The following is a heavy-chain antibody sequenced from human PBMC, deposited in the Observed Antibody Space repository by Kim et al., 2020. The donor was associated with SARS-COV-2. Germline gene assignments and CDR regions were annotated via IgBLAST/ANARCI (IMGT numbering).Heavy chain of an antibody. CDR2: IIPILGIA. CDR1: GGTFSSYA. V-gene: IGHV1-69*04. D-gene: IGHD5-12*01. CDR3: ARDGVEMATTTGGDY. Sequence: SVKVSCKASGGTFSSYAISWVRQAPGQGLEWMGRIIPILGIANYAQKFQGRVTITADKSTSTAYMELSSLRSEDTAVYYCARDGVEMATTTGGDYWGQGTLVTVSS. J-gene: IGHJ4*02.